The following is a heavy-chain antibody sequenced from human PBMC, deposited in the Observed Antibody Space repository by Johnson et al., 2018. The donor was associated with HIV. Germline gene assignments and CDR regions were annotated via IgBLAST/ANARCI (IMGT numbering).Heavy chain of an antibody. CDR2: IWYDGSNK. V-gene: IGHV3-30*02. Sequence: QVQLVESGGGVVRPGGSLRLSCAASGFTFSGYGMHWVRQAPGKGLEWVALIWYDGSNKYYADSVKGRFTISRDNSKNTLYLQMNSLRAEDTAVYYCARDREDPSDSYGAFDIWGQGTMVTVSS. J-gene: IGHJ3*02. CDR3: ARDREDPSDSYGAFDI. CDR1: GFTFSGYG. D-gene: IGHD5-18*01.